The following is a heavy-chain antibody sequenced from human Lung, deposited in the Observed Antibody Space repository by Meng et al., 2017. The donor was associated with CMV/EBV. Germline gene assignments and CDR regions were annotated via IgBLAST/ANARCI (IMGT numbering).Heavy chain of an antibody. D-gene: IGHD2-21*01. CDR1: GGSMSSGNYY. CDR2: IHHSGSA. Sequence: QVPVQESGPGLVEPSQTLSLTCPVSGGSMSSGNYYWSWIRQPPGKGLEWIGYIHHSGSAYYNPSLKSRVSISVDTSKNQFSLNLNSMTAADTAVYYCASFDHIPRRNYFDYWGQGTLVTVSS. V-gene: IGHV4-30-4*01. J-gene: IGHJ4*02. CDR3: ASFDHIPRRNYFDY.